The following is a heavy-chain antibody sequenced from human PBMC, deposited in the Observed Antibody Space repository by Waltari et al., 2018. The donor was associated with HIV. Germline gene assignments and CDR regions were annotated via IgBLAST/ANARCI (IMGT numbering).Heavy chain of an antibody. D-gene: IGHD3-3*01. V-gene: IGHV4-59*01. J-gene: IGHJ6*02. CDR3: AREKPPYDLWGDSQIWGNYGLDV. Sequence: QVQLQESGPGLVKPSETLSLTCSVTGDSITGYYWTWIRQHLGKRLEWIGSMYYSGSTQYNPSLKSRVTMSLDTSRGQVSLMLTSVTAADTAIFYCAREKPPYDLWGDSQIWGNYGLDVWGPGTTVIVSS. CDR2: MYYSGST. CDR1: GDSITGYY.